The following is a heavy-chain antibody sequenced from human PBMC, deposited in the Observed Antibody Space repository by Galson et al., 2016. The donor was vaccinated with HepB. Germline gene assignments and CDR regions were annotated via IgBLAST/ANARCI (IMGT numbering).Heavy chain of an antibody. CDR2: ISCNSYYI. J-gene: IGHJ6*02. V-gene: IGHV3-9*01. CDR3: AKDMSADTGEAGYYGVDV. CDR1: GFTFDDYA. D-gene: IGHD4-17*01. Sequence: SLRLSCAASGFTFDDYAMHWVRQAPGKGLEWVSAISCNSYYIDNADSVKGRFTISRDNAKKTLFLQMDSLGAEDTALYFCAKDMSADTGEAGYYGVDVWGQGTAVTVSS.